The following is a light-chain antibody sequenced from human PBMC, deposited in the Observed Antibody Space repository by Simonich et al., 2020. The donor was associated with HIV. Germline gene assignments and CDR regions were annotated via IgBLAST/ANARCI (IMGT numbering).Light chain of an antibody. CDR1: QSVSSS. J-gene: IGKJ1*01. Sequence: EIVMTQSPATLSVSPGERATLSCRASQSVSSSLAWYQQKPGQAPRLIIYGASTRATGIPARFSGSGSGTEFTLTISSMQSEDFAVYYCQQEETFGQGTKVEIK. CDR2: GAS. V-gene: IGKV3-15*01. CDR3: QQEET.